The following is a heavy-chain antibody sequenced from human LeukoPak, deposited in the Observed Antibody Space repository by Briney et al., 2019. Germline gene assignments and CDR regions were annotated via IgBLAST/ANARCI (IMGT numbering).Heavy chain of an antibody. V-gene: IGHV3-30*02. Sequence: GGTLRLSCAASGFTFSSYGMHWVRQAPGKGLEWVAFIRYDGSNKYYADSVKGRFTISRDNSKNTLCLQMNSLRAEDTAVYYCAKEIWPTVTTPGHTHFDYWGQGTLVTVSS. CDR3: AKEIWPTVTTPGHTHFDY. CDR1: GFTFSSYG. CDR2: IRYDGSNK. D-gene: IGHD4-17*01. J-gene: IGHJ4*02.